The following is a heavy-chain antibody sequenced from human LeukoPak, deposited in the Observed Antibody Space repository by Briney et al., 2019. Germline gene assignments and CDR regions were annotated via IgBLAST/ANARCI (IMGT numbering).Heavy chain of an antibody. CDR1: GFTFTSSA. D-gene: IGHD3-22*01. CDR3: AAVRADYYDSSGYYYNY. V-gene: IGHV1-58*02. Sequence: SVKVSCKASGFTFTSSAMQWVRQARGQRLEWIGWIVVGSGNTNYAQKFQERVTITRDMSTSTAYMELSSLRSEDTAVFYCAAVRADYYDSSGYYYNYWGQGTRVTVSS. CDR2: IVVGSGNT. J-gene: IGHJ4*02.